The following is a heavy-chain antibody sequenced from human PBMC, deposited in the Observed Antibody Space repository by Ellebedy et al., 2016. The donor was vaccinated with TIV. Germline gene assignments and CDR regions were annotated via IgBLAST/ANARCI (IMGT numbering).Heavy chain of an antibody. CDR2: IYYSGST. CDR1: GGSISSTDHY. Sequence: SETLSLTCTVSGGSISSTDHYWAWIRQPPGKGLEWIGSIYYSGSTYYNPSLKSRVTISVDTSKNQFYLTLNSVAAADTAVYYCAREAPNGDWGQGTLVTVSS. V-gene: IGHV4-39*07. D-gene: IGHD2-8*01. CDR3: AREAPNGD. J-gene: IGHJ4*02.